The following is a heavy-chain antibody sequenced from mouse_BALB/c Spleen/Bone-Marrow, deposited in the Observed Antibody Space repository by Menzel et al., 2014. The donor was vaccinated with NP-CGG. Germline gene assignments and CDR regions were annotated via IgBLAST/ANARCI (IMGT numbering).Heavy chain of an antibody. V-gene: IGHV1-80*01. CDR1: GYTFTNFW. CDR2: IHPGDGDT. Sequence: QAQLQQSGAELVRPGSSVKISCKASGYTFTNFWMNWVKQRPGQGLEWIGQIHPGDGDTNNNGKFKGKATLTTDKSSSTAYMQLSSLSSEDSAVYFCARVYYGNLGYWGQGTTLTVSS. CDR3: ARVYYGNLGY. J-gene: IGHJ2*01. D-gene: IGHD2-1*01.